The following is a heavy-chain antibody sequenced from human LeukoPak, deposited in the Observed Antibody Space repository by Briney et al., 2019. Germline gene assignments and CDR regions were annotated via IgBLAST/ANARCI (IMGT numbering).Heavy chain of an antibody. CDR1: GGSISSYY. D-gene: IGHD3-16*02. V-gene: IGHV4-59*01. CDR2: IYYSGST. Sequence: KASETLSLTCTVSGGSISSYYWSWIRQPPGKGLEWIGYIYYSGSTNYNPSLKSRVTISIDTSKNQFSLKLSSVTAADTAVYYCARVVQDWFDPWGQGTLVTVSS. J-gene: IGHJ5*02. CDR3: ARVVQDWFDP.